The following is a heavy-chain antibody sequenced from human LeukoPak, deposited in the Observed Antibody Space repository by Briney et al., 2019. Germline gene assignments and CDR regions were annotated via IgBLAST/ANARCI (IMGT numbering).Heavy chain of an antibody. CDR3: ARGGDDILTGPTPLY. CDR2: INHSGST. V-gene: IGHV4-34*01. CDR1: GGSFSDYY. Sequence: SETLSLTCAVYGGSFSDYYWSWIRQPPGKGLEWIGEINHSGSTNYNPSLKSRVTISVDTSKNQFSPKLSSVTAADTAVYYCARGGDDILTGPTPLYWGQGTLVTVSS. J-gene: IGHJ4*02. D-gene: IGHD3-9*01.